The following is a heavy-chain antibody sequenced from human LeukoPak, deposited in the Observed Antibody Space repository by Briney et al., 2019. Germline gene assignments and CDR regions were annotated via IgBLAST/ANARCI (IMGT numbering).Heavy chain of an antibody. J-gene: IGHJ5*02. D-gene: IGHD3-22*01. CDR2: ISAYNGNT. Sequence: ASVKVSCKASGYTFTSYGISWVRQAPGQGLEWMGWISAYNGNTNYAQKLQGRVTMTTDTSTSTAYMELRSLRSDDTAVYYCARDGYDSSGYLTSTNWFDPWGQGTLVTVSS. V-gene: IGHV1-18*01. CDR3: ARDGYDSSGYLTSTNWFDP. CDR1: GYTFTSYG.